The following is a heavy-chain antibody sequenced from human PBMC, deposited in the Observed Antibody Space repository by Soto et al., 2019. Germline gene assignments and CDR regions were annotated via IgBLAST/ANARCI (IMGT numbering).Heavy chain of an antibody. Sequence: GSLRLSCAAPVFTFSSYGMHWVRQAPGKGLEWVAVISYDGSNKYYADSVKGRFTISRDNSKNTLYLQMNSLRAEDTAVYYCAKVLDYYDSSGYYNDYWGQGTLVTVSS. J-gene: IGHJ4*02. CDR3: AKVLDYYDSSGYYNDY. V-gene: IGHV3-30*18. CDR2: ISYDGSNK. D-gene: IGHD3-22*01. CDR1: VFTFSSYG.